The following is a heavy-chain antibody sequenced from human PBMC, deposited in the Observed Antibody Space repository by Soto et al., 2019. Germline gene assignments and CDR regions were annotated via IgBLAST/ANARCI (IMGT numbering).Heavy chain of an antibody. CDR1: GGSISSSNW. CDR2: IYHSGST. CDR3: ASYYDSSGYYPY. Sequence: SETLSLTCAVSGGSISSSNWWSWVRQPPGKGLEWIGEIYHSGSTNYNPSLKSRVTISVDKSKNQFSLKLSSVTAADTAVYYCASYYDSSGYYPYWGQGTLVTVSS. J-gene: IGHJ4*02. V-gene: IGHV4-4*02. D-gene: IGHD3-22*01.